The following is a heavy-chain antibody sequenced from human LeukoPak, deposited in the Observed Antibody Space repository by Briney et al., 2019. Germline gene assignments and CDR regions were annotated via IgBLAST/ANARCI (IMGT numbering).Heavy chain of an antibody. CDR2: MSYDGFNK. J-gene: IGHJ4*02. Sequence: GGSLRLSSAASGFTFSSYAMHWVRQSLGKGLEWVAVMSYDGFNKYYADSVKGRFTISRDNSKNTLYLQMNSLRAEDTAVYYCAKTKGYSYGYYFDYWGQGTLVTVSS. CDR1: GFTFSSYA. V-gene: IGHV3-30*18. CDR3: AKTKGYSYGYYFDY. D-gene: IGHD5-18*01.